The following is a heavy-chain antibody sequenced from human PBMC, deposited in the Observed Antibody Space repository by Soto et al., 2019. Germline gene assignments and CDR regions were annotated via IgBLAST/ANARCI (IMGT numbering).Heavy chain of an antibody. CDR1: GFTFNTAW. Sequence: EVQLAESGGDLVKPGGSLRLSCAASGFTFNTAWMNWVRQTPGKGLEWVGRIKSKGNGGTIDYAAPVKGRFTISRDDSQNTLYLDMNSLKTEDTAVYYCAADLPDWGAYAFDSWGQGNLVTGSS. J-gene: IGHJ4*02. CDR2: IKSKGNGGTI. CDR3: AADLPDWGAYAFDS. V-gene: IGHV3-15*07. D-gene: IGHD3-16*01.